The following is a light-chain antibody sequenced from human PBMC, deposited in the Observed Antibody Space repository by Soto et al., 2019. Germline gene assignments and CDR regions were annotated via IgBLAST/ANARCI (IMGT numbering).Light chain of an antibody. J-gene: IGLJ3*02. CDR3: CSYAGSSTYWV. Sequence: QSVLTQPASVSGSPGQSITISCTGTSSDVGSYNLVSWYQQHPGKAPKLMIYEGSKRPSGVSNRFSGSKSGNTASLTISGLQAEDDADYYCCSYAGSSTYWVFGGGTKVTVL. CDR2: EGS. CDR1: SSDVGSYNL. V-gene: IGLV2-23*01.